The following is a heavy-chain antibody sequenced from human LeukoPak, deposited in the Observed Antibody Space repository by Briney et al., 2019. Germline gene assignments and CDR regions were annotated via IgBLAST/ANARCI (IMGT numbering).Heavy chain of an antibody. CDR2: IYSSGST. J-gene: IGHJ4*02. D-gene: IGHD6-19*01. V-gene: IGHV4-39*07. CDR1: GGSIRSSRYY. CDR3: ATVSVAGPDGDF. Sequence: KASETLSLTCNVSGGSIRSSRYYWGWIRQPPGKGLGWIGSIYSSGSTYYNPSLKGRVTISIDTSKNQFSLRLTSVTAADTAMFYCATVSVAGPDGDFWGQGTLVTVSS.